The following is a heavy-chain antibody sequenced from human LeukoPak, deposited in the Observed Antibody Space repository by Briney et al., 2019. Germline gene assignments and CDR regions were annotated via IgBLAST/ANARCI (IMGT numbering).Heavy chain of an antibody. CDR1: GDSINSPSYY. CDR3: ARAQNFSRRSGWFDP. J-gene: IGHJ5*02. V-gene: IGHV4-39*07. CDR2: ISYSGST. Sequence: PSETLSHTCSNSGDSINSPSYYWAWIRQPPGKGLEWVASISYSGSTFYSPSLNSRVTTSVDTSKNQFSLNLNSLTAADTAVYYCARAQNFSRRSGWFDPWGQGTLVTVSS. D-gene: IGHD1-14*01.